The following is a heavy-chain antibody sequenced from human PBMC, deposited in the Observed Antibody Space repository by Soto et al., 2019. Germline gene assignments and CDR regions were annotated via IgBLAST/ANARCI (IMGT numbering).Heavy chain of an antibody. D-gene: IGHD6-13*01. Sequence: GGSPRISCAASGFTFCSYGMHWVRQDPGKGLEWVAVIWYDGSNKYYADSVKGRFTISRDNSKNTLYLQMNSLRAEDTAVYYCARAPLSQQLGIDYWGQGTLVTVSS. CDR1: GFTFCSYG. CDR3: ARAPLSQQLGIDY. CDR2: IWYDGSNK. J-gene: IGHJ4*02. V-gene: IGHV3-33*01.